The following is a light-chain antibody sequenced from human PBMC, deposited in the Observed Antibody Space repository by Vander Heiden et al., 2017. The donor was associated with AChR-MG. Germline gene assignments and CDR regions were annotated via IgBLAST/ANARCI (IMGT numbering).Light chain of an antibody. CDR3: QHDDTTPFT. Sequence: DIVMTQSPASLTVSLGERATINCKSSQSVLDSSKNKNYIAWYQQKPGQPPKLLISGASTRESGVPDRFDGSGSGTDFTLAISSLQAEDVAVYYCQHDDTTPFTFGHGTRVDIK. J-gene: IGKJ3*01. CDR1: QSVLDSSKNKNY. V-gene: IGKV4-1*01. CDR2: GAS.